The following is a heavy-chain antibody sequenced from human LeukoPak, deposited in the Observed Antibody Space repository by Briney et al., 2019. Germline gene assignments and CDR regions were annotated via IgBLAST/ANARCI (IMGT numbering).Heavy chain of an antibody. CDR3: ARVVAAAVINCFAP. CDR1: GYTFTSYG. Sequence: ASVKVSCKASGYTFTSYGISWVRQAPGQGLEWMGWISAYNGNTNYAQKLQGRVTMTTDTSTTTAYMELRSLRSDDTAVYYCARVVAAAVINCFAPWGQGTRVTVSS. CDR2: ISAYNGNT. J-gene: IGHJ5*02. D-gene: IGHD6-13*01. V-gene: IGHV1-18*01.